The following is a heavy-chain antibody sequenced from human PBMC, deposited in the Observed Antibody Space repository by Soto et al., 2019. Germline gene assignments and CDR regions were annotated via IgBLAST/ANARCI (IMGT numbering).Heavy chain of an antibody. Sequence: QVQLQESGPGLVKTSETLSLTCTVSGGSVNTGSYYWSWIRQPPGKGLEWNGYIYYSGSTNDNSSLLSGVTISVDTSKNQFSLRLTSVAAADTALYYCSRVKYSYDSSGYFLDAIDVWGQGTMVTVSS. V-gene: IGHV4-61*01. CDR3: SRVKYSYDSSGYFLDAIDV. CDR2: IYYSGST. D-gene: IGHD3-22*01. CDR1: GGSVNTGSYY. J-gene: IGHJ3*01.